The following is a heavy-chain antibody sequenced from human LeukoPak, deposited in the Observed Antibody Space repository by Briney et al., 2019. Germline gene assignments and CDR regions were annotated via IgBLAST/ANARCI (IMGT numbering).Heavy chain of an antibody. CDR1: GFTFSDYY. V-gene: IGHV3-11*05. CDR2: ISSSSSYT. Sequence: GGSLRLSCAASGFTFSDYYVSWIRQAPGKGLEWLSYISSSSSYTNYADSVKGRFTISRDNAKNSLYLQMNSLRAEDTAVYYCARGSGYAYYYFDYWGQGTLVTVSS. D-gene: IGHD5-12*01. CDR3: ARGSGYAYYYFDY. J-gene: IGHJ4*02.